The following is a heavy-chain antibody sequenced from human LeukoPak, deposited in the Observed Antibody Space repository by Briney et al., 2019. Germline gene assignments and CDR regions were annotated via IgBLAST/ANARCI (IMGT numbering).Heavy chain of an antibody. D-gene: IGHD2-15*01. V-gene: IGHV4-39*07. CDR2: IYNSGST. CDR3: ARDSRSVHDAFDI. J-gene: IGHJ3*02. Sequence: SETLSLTCTVSGGSISSSRHYWGWIRQPPGKGLEWIGSIYNSGSTYYNPSLKSRVTISVDTSKNQFSLKLSSVTAADTAVYYCARDSRSVHDAFDIWGQGTMVTVSS. CDR1: GGSISSSRHY.